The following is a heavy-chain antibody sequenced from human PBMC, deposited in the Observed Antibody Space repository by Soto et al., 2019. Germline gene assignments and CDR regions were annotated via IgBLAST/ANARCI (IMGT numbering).Heavy chain of an antibody. J-gene: IGHJ4*02. Sequence: SETLSLTYTVSGGSIRSRGYCWSWNHQHPGKGLEWIGYIYYSGSTNYNPSLKSRVTISVDTSKNQFSLKLSSVTAADTAVYYCARLSRYGDSNAADYWGQGTLVTVSS. CDR2: IYYSGST. V-gene: IGHV4-61*08. CDR3: ARLSRYGDSNAADY. D-gene: IGHD3-22*01. CDR1: GGSIRSRGYC.